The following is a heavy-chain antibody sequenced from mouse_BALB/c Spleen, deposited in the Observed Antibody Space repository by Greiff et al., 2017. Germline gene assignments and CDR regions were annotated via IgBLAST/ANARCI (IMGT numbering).Heavy chain of an antibody. D-gene: IGHD2-10*02. Sequence: VQLQQSGAELAKPGASVKMSCKASGFNIKDYYMHWVKQRPEQGLEWIGWIDPENGNTIYDPKFQGKASITADTSSNTAYLQLSSLTSEDTAVYYCARSYGNYDYWGQGTTLTVSS. CDR2: IDPENGNT. V-gene: IGHV14-1*02. CDR1: GFNIKDYY. J-gene: IGHJ2*01. CDR3: ARSYGNYDY.